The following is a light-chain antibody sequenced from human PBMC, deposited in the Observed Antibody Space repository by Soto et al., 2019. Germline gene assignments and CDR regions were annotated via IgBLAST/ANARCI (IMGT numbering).Light chain of an antibody. CDR2: EVA. Sequence: QSVLTQPASVSGSPGQSITISCTGTSSDVGAYNYVSWYQQHPGKAPKLIIYEVAHRPSGVSDRFSGSKSGNTASLTISGLQAEDEADYYCSSYTSISTLVFGGGTKLTVL. CDR1: SSDVGAYNY. J-gene: IGLJ2*01. CDR3: SSYTSISTLV. V-gene: IGLV2-14*01.